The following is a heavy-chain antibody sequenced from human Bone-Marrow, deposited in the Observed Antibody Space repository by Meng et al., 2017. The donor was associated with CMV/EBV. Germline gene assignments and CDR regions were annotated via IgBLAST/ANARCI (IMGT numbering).Heavy chain of an antibody. V-gene: IGHV1-18*01. CDR3: ARDSRYDFWSGNPPYYYGLDV. J-gene: IGHJ6*02. D-gene: IGHD3-3*01. CDR1: GYTFTSYG. Sequence: ASVKVSXKASGYTFTSYGISWVRQAPGQGLEWMGWISASSGKTDCAQHLKDRVTMTTDTSMSTAYMELRSLRSDDTAVYYCARDSRYDFWSGNPPYYYGLDVWGQGTTVTGSS. CDR2: ISASSGKT.